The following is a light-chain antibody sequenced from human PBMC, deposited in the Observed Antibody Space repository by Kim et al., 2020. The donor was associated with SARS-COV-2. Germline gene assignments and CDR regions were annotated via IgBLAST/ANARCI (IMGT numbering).Light chain of an antibody. J-gene: IGKJ1*01. V-gene: IGKV1-9*01. CDR1: QGISTY. Sequence: ASVGDRVIITCRASQGISTYLAWYQQKPGKAPKLLMYAASTLQSGVPSRFSGSGSGTDFTLTISSLQPEDSATYYCQQLNSNPWTFGQGTKVDIK. CDR2: AAS. CDR3: QQLNSNPWT.